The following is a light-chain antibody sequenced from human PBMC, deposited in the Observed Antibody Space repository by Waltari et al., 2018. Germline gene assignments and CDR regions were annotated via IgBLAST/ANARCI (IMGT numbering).Light chain of an antibody. Sequence: QSALTQPPSASGSPGQSVTISCTGTSSDVGGYDYVSWYQQHPSKAPKLIIYEVNKRPSGVPDRFSGSKSGNTASLTVSGLQAEDEADYYCSSYTSSNNCVFGTGTKVTVL. V-gene: IGLV2-8*01. CDR1: SSDVGGYDY. CDR3: SSYTSSNNCV. CDR2: EVN. J-gene: IGLJ1*01.